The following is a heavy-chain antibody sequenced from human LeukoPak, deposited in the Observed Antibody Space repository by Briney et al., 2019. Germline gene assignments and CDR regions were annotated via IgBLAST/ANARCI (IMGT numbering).Heavy chain of an antibody. D-gene: IGHD3-22*01. CDR1: GFTFSSSA. V-gene: IGHV3-64*01. J-gene: IGHJ3*02. Sequence: GGSLRLSCAASGFTFSSSAMHWVRQAPGKGLEYVSGISSNGGITYYAKSVKGRFTISRDNSKNTLFLQMGSLRAEDMAVYYCARENYYYDSSGHYYGGFDIWGQGTMVTVSS. CDR2: ISSNGGIT. CDR3: ARENYYYDSSGHYYGGFDI.